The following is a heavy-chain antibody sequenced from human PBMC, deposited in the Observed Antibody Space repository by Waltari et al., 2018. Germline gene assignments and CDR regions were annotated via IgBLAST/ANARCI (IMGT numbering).Heavy chain of an antibody. CDR2: INSDGSAT. CDR3: VRGMVRAVGFDF. Sequence: EVQLVESGGGLVPPGGSLRLSCAASGFSFSTHWFHWVRQAPGKGLVWVSCINSDGSATCYADSVKGRFTISRDDAKNTLYLQMNSLRAEDTAVYYCVRGMVRAVGFDFWGQGTLVTVSS. D-gene: IGHD1-26*01. V-gene: IGHV3-74*01. CDR1: GFSFSTHW. J-gene: IGHJ4*02.